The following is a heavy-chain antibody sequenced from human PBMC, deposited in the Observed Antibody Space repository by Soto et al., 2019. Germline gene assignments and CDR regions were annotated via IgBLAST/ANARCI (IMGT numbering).Heavy chain of an antibody. CDR3: ARHVYFYWYFDL. J-gene: IGHJ2*01. CDR2: FYSDGHT. V-gene: IGHV3-66*04. D-gene: IGHD2-8*01. CDR1: GFSVSTCY. Sequence: GGSLRLSCAVSGFSVSTCYMGWVRQAPGKGLEWVSSFYSDGHTYYADSVRGRFTVSTDYSKDTLYLQMDSLRVDDTAMYYCARHVYFYWYFDLWGRGTLVTVSS.